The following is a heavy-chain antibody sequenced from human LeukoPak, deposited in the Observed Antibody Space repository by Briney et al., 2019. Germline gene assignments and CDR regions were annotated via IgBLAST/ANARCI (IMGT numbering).Heavy chain of an antibody. Sequence: ASVKVSCKASGYTFTRYYMHWVRQAPGQGLEWMGIINPSGGSTSYAQKFQGRVTMTRDTSTSTVYMELSSPRSEDTAVYYCAREEAVGAKFRHAFDIWGQGTMVTVSS. CDR3: AREEAVGAKFRHAFDI. D-gene: IGHD1-26*01. CDR2: INPSGGST. CDR1: GYTFTRYY. V-gene: IGHV1-46*01. J-gene: IGHJ3*02.